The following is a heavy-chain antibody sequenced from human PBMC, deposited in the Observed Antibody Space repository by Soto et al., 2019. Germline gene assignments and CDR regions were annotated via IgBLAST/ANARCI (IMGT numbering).Heavy chain of an antibody. CDR1: GGSITRGGYY. V-gene: IGHV4-31*03. CDR2: IYNSGTT. J-gene: IGHJ5*02. CDR3: AREPAP. Sequence: QVQLQESGPGLVKPSETLSLTCTVSGGSITRGGYYWSWIRQHPGKGLEWIGYIYNSGTTYYNPSLKSRVTLSVNPAKNPFSPEPTSVDAADPALYFLAREPAPWGQGTLVTVSS.